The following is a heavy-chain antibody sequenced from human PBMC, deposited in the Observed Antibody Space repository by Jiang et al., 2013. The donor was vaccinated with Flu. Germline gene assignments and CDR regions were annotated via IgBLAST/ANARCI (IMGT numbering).Heavy chain of an antibody. D-gene: IGHD1-14*01. J-gene: IGHJ4*02. CDR2: IYPGDSDT. Sequence: PGKGLEWMGIIYPGDSDTRYSPSFQGQVTISADKSISTAYLQWSSLKASDTAMYYCARAWGDEITVLDYWGQGTLVTVSS. CDR3: ARAWGDEITVLDY. V-gene: IGHV5-51*01.